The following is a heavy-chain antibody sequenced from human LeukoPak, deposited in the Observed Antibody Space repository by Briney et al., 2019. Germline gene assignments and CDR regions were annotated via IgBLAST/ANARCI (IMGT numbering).Heavy chain of an antibody. Sequence: GGPLRLSCAASGFTFSDYYMSWIRQAPGKGLEWVSYISSSGSTIYYADSVKGRFTISRDNAKNSLYLQMNSLRAEDTAVYYCARDRRAMVRGVITNYFDYWGQGTLVTVSS. CDR3: ARDRRAMVRGVITNYFDY. V-gene: IGHV3-11*01. D-gene: IGHD3-10*01. J-gene: IGHJ4*02. CDR1: GFTFSDYY. CDR2: ISSSGSTI.